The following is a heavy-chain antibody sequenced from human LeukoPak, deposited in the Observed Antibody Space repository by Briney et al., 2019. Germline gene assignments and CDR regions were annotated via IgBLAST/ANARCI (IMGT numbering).Heavy chain of an antibody. J-gene: IGHJ4*02. D-gene: IGHD3-9*01. CDR3: ASQGALDYDILTGYPYYFDY. V-gene: IGHV1-8*01. Sequence: ASVKVSCKASGYTFTSYDINWVRQATGQGLEWMGWMNPNSGSTGYAQKFQGRVTITTDESTSTAYMELSSLRSEDTAVYYCASQGALDYDILTGYPYYFDYWGQGTLVTVSS. CDR1: GYTFTSYD. CDR2: MNPNSGST.